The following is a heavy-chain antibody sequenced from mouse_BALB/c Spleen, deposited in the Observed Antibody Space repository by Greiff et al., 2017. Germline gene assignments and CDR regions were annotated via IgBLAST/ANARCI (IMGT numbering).Heavy chain of an antibody. V-gene: IGHV5-6-4*01. CDR3: TRDLTGSYAMDY. J-gene: IGHJ4*01. CDR1: GFTFSSYT. Sequence: EVKVVESGGGLVKPGGSLKLSCAASGFTFSSYTMSWVRQTPEKRLEWVATISSGGSYTYYPDSVKGRFTISRDNAKNTLYLQMSSLKSEDTAMYYCTRDLTGSYAMDYWGQGTSVTVSS. CDR2: ISSGGSYT. D-gene: IGHD4-1*01.